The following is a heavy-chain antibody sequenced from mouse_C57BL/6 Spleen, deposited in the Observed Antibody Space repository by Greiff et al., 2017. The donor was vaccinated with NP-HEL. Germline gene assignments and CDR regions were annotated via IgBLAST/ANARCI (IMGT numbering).Heavy chain of an antibody. CDR2: IYPGDGDT. V-gene: IGHV1-82*01. J-gene: IGHJ4*01. Sequence: QVQLKESGPELVKPGASVKISCKASGYAFSSSWMNWVKQRPGKGLEWIGRIYPGDGDTNYNGKFKGKATLTADKSSSTAYMQLSSLTSEDSAVYFCARRGLQLRSSMDYWGQGTSVTVSS. D-gene: IGHD3-2*02. CDR1: GYAFSSSW. CDR3: ARRGLQLRSSMDY.